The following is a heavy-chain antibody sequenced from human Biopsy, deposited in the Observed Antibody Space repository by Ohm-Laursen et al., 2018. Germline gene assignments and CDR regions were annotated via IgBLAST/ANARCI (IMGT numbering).Heavy chain of an antibody. CDR1: GHTFAGYY. CDR3: ARVPAYPSIDGYYGLDL. CDR2: INPNSGNA. J-gene: IGHJ6*02. Sequence: ASVKVSCKASGHTFAGYYLHWVRQAPGHGLEWMGWINPNSGNANYAQSFQGRLTVTRDTSITTAYMELTSLTSDDTAIYYCARVPAYPSIDGYYGLDLWGQGTTVIVSS. V-gene: IGHV1-2*02. D-gene: IGHD2-15*01.